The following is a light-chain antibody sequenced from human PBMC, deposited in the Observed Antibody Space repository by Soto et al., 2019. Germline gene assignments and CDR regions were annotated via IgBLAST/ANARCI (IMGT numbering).Light chain of an antibody. V-gene: IGKV3-20*01. CDR1: QSVGSSY. J-gene: IGKJ2*01. Sequence: EIVLTQSPGTLSLSPGERATLSCRASQSVGSSYLAWYQQKPGQAPRLLIYGASSRATGIPDRFSGSGSGTDFTLTISRLEPEDFAVYYCQLYGTSPPYTFGPGTKLEIK. CDR3: QLYGTSPPYT. CDR2: GAS.